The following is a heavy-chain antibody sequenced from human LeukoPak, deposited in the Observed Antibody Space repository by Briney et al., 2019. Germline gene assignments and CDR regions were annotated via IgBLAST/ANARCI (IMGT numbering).Heavy chain of an antibody. V-gene: IGHV3-23*01. D-gene: IGHD1-26*01. J-gene: IGHJ5*02. CDR3: AKDPIVGATVNWFDP. Sequence: GGSLRLSCAASGFTFSSYAMSWVRQAPWKGLEWVSAISGSGGSTYYADSVKGRFTISRDNSKNTLYLQMNSLRAEDTAVYYCAKDPIVGATVNWFDPWGQGTLVTVSS. CDR1: GFTFSSYA. CDR2: ISGSGGST.